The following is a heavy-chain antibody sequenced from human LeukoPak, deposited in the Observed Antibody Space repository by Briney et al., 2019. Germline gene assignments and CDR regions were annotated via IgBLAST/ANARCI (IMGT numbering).Heavy chain of an antibody. Sequence: SETLSLTCTVSGGSISSYYWSWIRQPPGKGLEWIGYIYYSGSTNYNPSLQSRVTISVDTSKNQFSLKLSSVTAADTAVYYCARQGSHYGSGPYYFDYWGQGTRVTVSS. CDR1: GGSISSYY. J-gene: IGHJ4*02. CDR3: ARQGSHYGSGPYYFDY. CDR2: IYYSGST. V-gene: IGHV4-59*08. D-gene: IGHD3-10*01.